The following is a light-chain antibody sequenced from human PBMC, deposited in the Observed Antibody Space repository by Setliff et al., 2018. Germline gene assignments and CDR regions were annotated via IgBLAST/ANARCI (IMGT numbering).Light chain of an antibody. CDR2: WAS. V-gene: IGKV4-1*01. CDR3: QQYYSPPVT. Sequence: DIVMTQSPDSLAVSPGERATINCKSSRTVLYSSNNNNYLAWYQQKPGQPPKLLIYWASTRESGVPDRFSGSGSGTDFTLTISSLQAEDVAIYYCQQYYSPPVTFGGGTKVDIK. CDR1: RTVLYSSNNNNY. J-gene: IGKJ4*01.